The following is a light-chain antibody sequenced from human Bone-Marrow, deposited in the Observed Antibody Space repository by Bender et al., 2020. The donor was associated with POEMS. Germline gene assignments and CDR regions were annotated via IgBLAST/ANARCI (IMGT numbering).Light chain of an antibody. J-gene: IGLJ1*01. CDR3: AAWDDSLSGSYV. Sequence: QSVLTQPPSASWTPGQRVTISCSGGSSNIGSKTVNWYQQLPGMAPKLLIYSDNQRPSGVPDRISGSKSGTSASLAISGLQTEDEADYYCAAWDDSLSGSYVFGTGTKVTVL. V-gene: IGLV1-44*01. CDR1: SSNIGSKT. CDR2: SDN.